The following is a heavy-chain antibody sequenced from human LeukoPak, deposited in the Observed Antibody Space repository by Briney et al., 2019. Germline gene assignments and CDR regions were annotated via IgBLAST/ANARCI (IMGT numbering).Heavy chain of an antibody. CDR2: ISYDGSNK. V-gene: IGHV3-30*18. CDR1: GFTFSSYG. CDR3: AKEGSGYYR. D-gene: IGHD3-22*01. Sequence: GRSLRLSCAASGFTFSSYGMHWVRQAPGKGPEWVAVISYDGSNKYYADSVKGRFTISRDNSKNTLSLQMNSLRVEDTAMYYCAKEGSGYYRWGQGTLVTVSS. J-gene: IGHJ5*02.